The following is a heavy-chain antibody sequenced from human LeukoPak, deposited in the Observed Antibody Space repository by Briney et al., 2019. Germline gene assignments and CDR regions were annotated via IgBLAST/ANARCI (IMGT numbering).Heavy chain of an antibody. V-gene: IGHV3-30*02. J-gene: IGHJ4*02. D-gene: IGHD3-10*01. Sequence: PGGSLRLSCAASGFTFSSYGMHWVRQAPGKGLEWVSFIRYDGSNKYYADSVKGRFTISRDNSKNTLYLQMNSLRAEDTAVYYCAKEGSVYYGSGSPTYPFDYWSQGTLVTVSS. CDR3: AKEGSVYYGSGSPTYPFDY. CDR1: GFTFSSYG. CDR2: IRYDGSNK.